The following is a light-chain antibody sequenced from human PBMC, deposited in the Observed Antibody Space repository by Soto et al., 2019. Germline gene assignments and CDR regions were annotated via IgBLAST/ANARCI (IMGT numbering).Light chain of an antibody. V-gene: IGKV3D-20*02. CDR1: QSVSSSY. CDR2: LTS. J-gene: IGKJ1*01. CDR3: HQRQSWPRT. Sequence: EIVLTQSPGTLSLSPGERATLSCRASQSVSSSYLAWYQQKPGQAPRLLIYLTSNRAAGIPARFSGSGSGTDFTLTISSLEPEDFAVYYCHQRQSWPRTFGQGTKVDIK.